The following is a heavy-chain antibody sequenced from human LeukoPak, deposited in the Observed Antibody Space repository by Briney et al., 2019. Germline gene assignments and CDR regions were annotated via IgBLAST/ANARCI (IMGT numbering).Heavy chain of an antibody. CDR3: ARDNDSRDPPHFDY. D-gene: IGHD3-16*01. J-gene: IGHJ4*02. Sequence: SVKVSCKASGGTFSSYAISWVRQAPGQGPEWMGGIIPIFGTANYAQKFQGRVTITADKSTSTAYMELSSLRSEDTAVYYCARDNDSRDPPHFDYWGQGTLVTVSS. CDR1: GGTFSSYA. V-gene: IGHV1-69*06. CDR2: IIPIFGTA.